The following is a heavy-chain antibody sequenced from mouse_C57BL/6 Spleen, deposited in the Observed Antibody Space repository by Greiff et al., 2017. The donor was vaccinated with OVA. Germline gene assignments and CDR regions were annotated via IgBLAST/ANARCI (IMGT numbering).Heavy chain of an antibody. V-gene: IGHV1-80*01. CDR3: ARDEIYGNPFAY. CDR1: GYAFSSYW. J-gene: IGHJ3*01. CDR2: IYPGDGDT. D-gene: IGHD2-1*01. Sequence: QVQLQQSGAELVKPGASVKISCKASGYAFSSYWMNWVKQRPGKGLEWIGQIYPGDGDTNYNGKFKGKATLTADKSSSTAYMQLSSLTSEDSAVYFCARDEIYGNPFAYWGQGTLVTVSA.